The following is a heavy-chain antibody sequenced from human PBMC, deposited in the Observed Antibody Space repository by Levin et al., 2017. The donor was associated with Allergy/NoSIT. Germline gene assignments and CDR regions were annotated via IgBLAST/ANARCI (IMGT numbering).Heavy chain of an antibody. CDR2: INHSGST. Sequence: NPGGSLRLSCAVYGGSFSGYYWSWIRQPPGKGLEWIGEINHSGSTNYNPSLKSRVTISVDTSKNQFSLKLSSVTAADTAVYYCARWDGYTDYWGQGTLVTVSS. J-gene: IGHJ4*02. CDR1: GGSFSGYY. V-gene: IGHV4-34*01. D-gene: IGHD5-24*01. CDR3: ARWDGYTDY.